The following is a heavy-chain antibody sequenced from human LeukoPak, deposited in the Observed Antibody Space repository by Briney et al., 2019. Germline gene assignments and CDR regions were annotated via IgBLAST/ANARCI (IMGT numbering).Heavy chain of an antibody. CDR2: IYNNGRT. J-gene: IGHJ3*02. CDR3: ARFIVVRGRAFDI. D-gene: IGHD3-10*01. Sequence: SETLSLTCTVSGGSMSSYYWSWIRQPPGKGLKWIGYIYNNGRTNYNPSLKSRVTISVDTSKNQFSLKLSSVTAADTAVYYCARFIVVRGRAFDIWGQGTMVTVSS. CDR1: GGSMSSYY. V-gene: IGHV4-59*01.